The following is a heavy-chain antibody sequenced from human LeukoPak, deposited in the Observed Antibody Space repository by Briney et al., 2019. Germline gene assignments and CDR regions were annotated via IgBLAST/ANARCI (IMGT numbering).Heavy chain of an antibody. CDR3: ARVRRIRAWEVYMDV. D-gene: IGHD1-26*01. J-gene: IGHJ6*03. CDR2: INHSGST. CDR1: GGSFSGYY. V-gene: IGHV4-34*01. Sequence: PSETLSLTCAVYGGSFSGYYWSWIRQPPGKGLEWIGEINHSGSTNYIPSLESRVTLSVDTSKNQFSLNLNSVTAADTAVYYCARVRRIRAWEVYMDVWGKGTTVTVSS.